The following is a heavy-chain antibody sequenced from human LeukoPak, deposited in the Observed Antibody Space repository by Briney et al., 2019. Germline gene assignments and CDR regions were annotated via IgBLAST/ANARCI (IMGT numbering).Heavy chain of an antibody. V-gene: IGHV3-23*01. CDR3: AKYVVVTGADTFDI. CDR2: ISGSGDNT. CDR1: GFTFSSYA. J-gene: IGHJ3*02. Sequence: GGSLRLSCAASGFTFSSYAMSWVRQVPGKGLEWVSVISGSGDNTYYADSVKGRFTISRDNSKNMLYLQMNSLRAEDTAVYYCAKYVVVTGADTFDIWGQGTMVTVSS. D-gene: IGHD2-21*02.